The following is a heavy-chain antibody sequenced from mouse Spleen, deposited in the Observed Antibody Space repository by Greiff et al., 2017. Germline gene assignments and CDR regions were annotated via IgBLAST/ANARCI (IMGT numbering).Heavy chain of an antibody. D-gene: IGHD1-2*01. J-gene: IGHJ2*01. Sequence: EVQLVESGGGLVKPGGSLKLSCAASGFTFSSYAMSWVRQTPEKRLEWVASISSGGSTYYPDSVKGRFTISRDNARNILYLQMSSLRSEDTAMYYCAREGITTATDYFDYWGQGTTLTVSS. CDR1: GFTFSSYA. V-gene: IGHV5-6-5*01. CDR2: ISSGGST. CDR3: AREGITTATDYFDY.